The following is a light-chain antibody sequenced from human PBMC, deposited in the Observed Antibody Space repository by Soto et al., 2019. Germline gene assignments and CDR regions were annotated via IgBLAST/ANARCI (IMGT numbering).Light chain of an antibody. J-gene: IGLJ1*01. Sequence: QSALTQPASVSGSPGQSITISCTGTSSDIGTYNYVSWYQQHPGKSPKLIIYDVSNRPSGVSDRFSGSKSGNTASLTVSGRQAEDEGDYYCNSFTSTTSTTPYVFGTRSK. CDR3: NSFTSTTSTTPYV. CDR2: DVS. CDR1: SSDIGTYNY. V-gene: IGLV2-14*01.